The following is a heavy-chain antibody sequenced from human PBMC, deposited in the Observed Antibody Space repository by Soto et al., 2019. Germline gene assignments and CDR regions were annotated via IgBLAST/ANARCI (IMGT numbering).Heavy chain of an antibody. Sequence: SGGSLRLSCAASGFTFRSYAMNWVRQAPGKGLEWVSAISGSGGSTYYADSVKGRFTISRDNSKNTLYLQMNSLRADDTAVYYCAKTSGPIAAFDYWGQGTLVTVSS. D-gene: IGHD6-6*01. CDR3: AKTSGPIAAFDY. CDR1: GFTFRSYA. J-gene: IGHJ4*02. V-gene: IGHV3-23*01. CDR2: ISGSGGST.